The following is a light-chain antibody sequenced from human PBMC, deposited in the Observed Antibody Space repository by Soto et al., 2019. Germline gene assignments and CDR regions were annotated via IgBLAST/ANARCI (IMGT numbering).Light chain of an antibody. CDR2: EVS. CDR1: SSDVGAYNY. Sequence: QSALTQPASVSGSPGQSITISCTGTSSDVGAYNYVSWYQQHPGKAPKLIIYEVSNRHSGVSNRFFGSKSANTASLPISGHQAAAEAGYCCNSYTSSSARVFGGGTKLTVL. V-gene: IGLV2-14*01. J-gene: IGLJ3*02. CDR3: NSYTSSSARV.